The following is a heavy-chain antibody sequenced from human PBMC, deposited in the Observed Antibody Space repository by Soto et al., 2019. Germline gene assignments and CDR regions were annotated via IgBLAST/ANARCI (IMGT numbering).Heavy chain of an antibody. V-gene: IGHV1-18*01. D-gene: IGHD1-1*01. CDR1: GYAFTTYG. J-gene: IGHJ4*02. CDR3: ARGRYGDY. CDR2: ISAHNGNT. Sequence: QVHLVQSGAEVKKPGASVKVSCQGSGYAFTTYGITWVRQAPGQGLEWMGWISAHNGNTNYAQKLQGRVTVTRDTSTSTASMGLRSLGYDDTAVYYCARGRYGDYWGQGALVTVSS.